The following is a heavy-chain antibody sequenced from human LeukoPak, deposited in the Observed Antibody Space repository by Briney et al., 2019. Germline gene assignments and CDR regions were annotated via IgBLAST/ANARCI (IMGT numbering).Heavy chain of an antibody. V-gene: IGHV1-46*01. D-gene: IGHD4-17*01. Sequence: ASVKVSCKASGYTFTSYYVHWVRHAPRRGLEWMGIFNPSGGSTSYAQKFEGRVTMTRDMSTSTVYMELSSLRSEDTAVYYCARDAYGDSSYYYYMDVWGKGTTVTVSS. J-gene: IGHJ6*03. CDR3: ARDAYGDSSYYYYMDV. CDR2: FNPSGGST. CDR1: GYTFTSYY.